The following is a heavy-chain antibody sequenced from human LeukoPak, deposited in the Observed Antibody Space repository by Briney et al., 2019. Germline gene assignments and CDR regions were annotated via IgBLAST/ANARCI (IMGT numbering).Heavy chain of an antibody. J-gene: IGHJ3*02. CDR1: GFTFSSYA. D-gene: IGHD1-26*01. CDR2: ISYDGSNK. Sequence: GGSLRLSCAASGFTFSSYAMHWVRQAPGKGLEWVAVISYDGSNKYYADSVKGRFTISRDNSKNTLYLQMNNLRAEDTAVYYCAREEGSYYRDAFDIWGQGTMVTVSS. CDR3: AREEGSYYRDAFDI. V-gene: IGHV3-30-3*01.